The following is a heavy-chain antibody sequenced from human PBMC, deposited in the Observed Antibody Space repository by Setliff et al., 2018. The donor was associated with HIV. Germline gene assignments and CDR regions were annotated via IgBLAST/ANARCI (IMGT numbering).Heavy chain of an antibody. Sequence: ASVKVSCKASGYTFTSYDINWVRQATGQGLEWMGWMNPNSGNTGYAQKFQGGVAITTDESTSTAYMELSSLRSEDTAVYYCAREAHCGGDCPFDYWGQGTLVTVSS. CDR3: AREAHCGGDCPFDY. J-gene: IGHJ4*02. CDR1: GYTFTSYD. V-gene: IGHV1-8*03. CDR2: MNPNSGNT. D-gene: IGHD2-21*02.